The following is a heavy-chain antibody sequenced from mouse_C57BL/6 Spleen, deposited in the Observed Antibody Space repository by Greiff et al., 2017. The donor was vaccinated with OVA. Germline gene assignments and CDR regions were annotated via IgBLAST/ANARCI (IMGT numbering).Heavy chain of an antibody. CDR2: ILPGSGST. V-gene: IGHV1-9*01. CDR3: ARYYDYDVSWFAY. Sequence: VHLVESGAELMKPGASVKLSCKATGYTFTGYWIEWVKQRPGHGLEWIGEILPGSGSTKYNEKFKGKATFTADTSSNTAYMQLSSLTTEDSAIYYCARYYDYDVSWFAYWGQGTLVTVSA. D-gene: IGHD2-4*01. J-gene: IGHJ3*01. CDR1: GYTFTGYW.